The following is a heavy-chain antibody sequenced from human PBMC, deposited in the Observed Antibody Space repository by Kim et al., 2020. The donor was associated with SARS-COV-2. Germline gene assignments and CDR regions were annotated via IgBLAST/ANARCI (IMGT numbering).Heavy chain of an antibody. CDR3: ARTLAAVAYGMDV. J-gene: IGHJ6*02. V-gene: IGHV1-69*02. CDR1: GGTFSSYT. CDR2: IIPILGIA. Sequence: SVKVSCKASGGTFSSYTISWVRQAPGQGLEWMGRIIPILGIANYAQKFQGRVTITADKSTSTAYMELSSLRYEDTAVYYCARTLAAVAYGMDVWGQGTTVTVSS. D-gene: IGHD6-13*01.